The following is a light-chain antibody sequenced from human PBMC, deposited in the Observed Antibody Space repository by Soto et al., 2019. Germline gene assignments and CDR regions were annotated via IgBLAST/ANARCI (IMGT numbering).Light chain of an antibody. CDR2: GAS. CDR1: ESISTW. J-gene: IGKJ1*01. Sequence: DIQMTQSPSSLSASVGDRVTIICRASESISTWLAWYQQKPGKAPKLLIYGASSLESGVPPRFSGDGSGTEFTLTISSLQPDDFATYYCQQYNSYSFGQGTKVDI. V-gene: IGKV1-5*03. CDR3: QQYNSYS.